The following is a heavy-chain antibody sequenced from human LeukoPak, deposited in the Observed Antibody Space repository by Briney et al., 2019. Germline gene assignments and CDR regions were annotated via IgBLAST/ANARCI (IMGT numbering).Heavy chain of an antibody. J-gene: IGHJ4*02. Sequence: VSCKASGYTFSIYVINWVRQAPGQGLEWMGWISTYNGNTNYAQKFQGRVTITADKSTSTAYMELSSLRSEDTAVYYCARQTDCSGGSCYFGYWGQGTLVTVSS. CDR2: ISTYNGNT. CDR1: GYTFSIYV. D-gene: IGHD2-15*01. V-gene: IGHV1-18*01. CDR3: ARQTDCSGGSCYFGY.